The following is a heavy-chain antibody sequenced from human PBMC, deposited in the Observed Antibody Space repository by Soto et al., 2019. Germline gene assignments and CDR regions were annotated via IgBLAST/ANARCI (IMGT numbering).Heavy chain of an antibody. V-gene: IGHV4-34*01. Sequence: SETLSLTCAVYGGSFSGYFWSWVRQPPGKGLEWIAEANDSGSKNYNPSLKSRVTISVDTSKNQFSLKLSSVTAAGTAVYYCAREICSSTSCPFDYWGQGTLVTVSS. CDR3: AREICSSTSCPFDY. CDR1: GGSFSGYF. J-gene: IGHJ4*02. D-gene: IGHD2-2*01. CDR2: ANDSGSK.